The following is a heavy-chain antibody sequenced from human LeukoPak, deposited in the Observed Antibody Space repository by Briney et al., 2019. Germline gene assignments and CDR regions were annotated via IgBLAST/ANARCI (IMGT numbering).Heavy chain of an antibody. CDR2: ISGSGAST. CDR3: ASRLSSSWYWYFDL. CDR1: GFTFSSYA. V-gene: IGHV3-23*01. Sequence: GSLRLSCAASGFTFSSYAMGWVRQAPGKGLEWVSLISGSGASTYYADSVKGRFTISRDDSKNTLYLQMNSLRAEDTAVYYCASRLSSSWYWYFDLWGRGTLVTVSS. D-gene: IGHD6-13*01. J-gene: IGHJ2*01.